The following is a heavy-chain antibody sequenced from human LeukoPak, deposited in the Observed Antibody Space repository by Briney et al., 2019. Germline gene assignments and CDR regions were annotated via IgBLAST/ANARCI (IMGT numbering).Heavy chain of an antibody. D-gene: IGHD1-26*01. J-gene: IGHJ3*02. V-gene: IGHV4-39*07. CDR2: IYYSGST. CDR1: GGSISSSSYY. CDR3: ASSGSYYDDAFDI. Sequence: PSETLSLTCTVSGGSISSSSYYWGWIRQPPGKGLEWIGSIYYSGSTYYNPSLKSRVTISVDTSKNQFSLKLSSVTAADTAVYYCASSGSYYDDAFDIWGQGTMVTVSS.